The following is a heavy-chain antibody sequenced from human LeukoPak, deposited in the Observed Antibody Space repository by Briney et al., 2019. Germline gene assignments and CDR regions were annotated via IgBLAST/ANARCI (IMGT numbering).Heavy chain of an antibody. V-gene: IGHV1-2*02. CDR1: GYTFTGYY. CDR2: INPNSGGT. D-gene: IGHD6-6*01. CDR3: AREVYGSSSPFDY. Sequence: GASVKVSCKASGYTFTGYYMHWVRQAPGLGLEWMGWINPNSGGTNYAQKFQGRVTMTRDTSISTAYMELSRLRSDDTAVYYCAREVYGSSSPFDYWGQGTLVTVSS. J-gene: IGHJ4*02.